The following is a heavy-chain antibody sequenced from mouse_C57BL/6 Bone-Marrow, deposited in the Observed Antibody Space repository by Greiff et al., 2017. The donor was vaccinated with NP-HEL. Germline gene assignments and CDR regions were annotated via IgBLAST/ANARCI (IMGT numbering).Heavy chain of an antibody. D-gene: IGHD2-10*01. CDR1: GYTFTSYW. V-gene: IGHV1-64*01. Sequence: QLKQPGAELVKPGASVKLSCKASGYTFTSYWMHWVKQRPGQGLEWIGMIHPNSGSTNYNEKFKSKATLTVDKSSSTAYMQLSSLTSEDSAVYYCAREPYYGNYFDYWGQGTTLTVSS. CDR3: AREPYYGNYFDY. CDR2: IHPNSGST. J-gene: IGHJ2*01.